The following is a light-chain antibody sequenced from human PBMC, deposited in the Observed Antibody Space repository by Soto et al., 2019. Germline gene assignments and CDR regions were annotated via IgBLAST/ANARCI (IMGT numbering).Light chain of an antibody. CDR3: SSYADNSILI. J-gene: IGLJ2*01. CDR2: DAS. CDR1: SSDIGGYNS. V-gene: IGLV2-8*01. Sequence: QSALTQPLSASGSPGQSVTISCTGTSSDIGGYNSVSWYQQYPGKAPKLVIYDASRRPSGVPDRFSGSKSGNTASLTVSGLQAEDEADYYCSSYADNSILIFGGGTKLTVL.